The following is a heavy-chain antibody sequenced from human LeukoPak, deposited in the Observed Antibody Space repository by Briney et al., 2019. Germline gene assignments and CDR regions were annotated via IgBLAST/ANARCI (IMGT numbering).Heavy chain of an antibody. D-gene: IGHD5-12*01. Sequence: ASVKVSCKASGYTFTNYHMHWVRQAPGQGLEWMGIINPSGGSTSYAQKFQGRVTMTRDMSTSTVYMDLSSLRSEDTAVYYCARELRTWISAPDIWGQGTMVTVSS. CDR3: ARELRTWISAPDI. V-gene: IGHV1-46*01. CDR2: INPSGGST. J-gene: IGHJ3*02. CDR1: GYTFTNYH.